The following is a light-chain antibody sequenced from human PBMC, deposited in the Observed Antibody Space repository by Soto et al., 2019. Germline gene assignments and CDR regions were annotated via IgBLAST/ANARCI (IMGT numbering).Light chain of an antibody. CDR3: SSYTINSTLV. V-gene: IGLV2-14*01. CDR2: EVS. CDR1: SSDVGGYNY. Sequence: QSALTQPASVSGSPGQSITISCTGTSSDVGGYNYVSWYQQHPDKAPKFMIYEVSNRPSGVSNRFSGSKSGNTASLTISGRRAEDEADYYCSSYTINSTLVFGTGTKLTVL. J-gene: IGLJ1*01.